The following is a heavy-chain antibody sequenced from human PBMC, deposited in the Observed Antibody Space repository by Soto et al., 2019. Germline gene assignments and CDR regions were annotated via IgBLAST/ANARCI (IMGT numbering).Heavy chain of an antibody. CDR2: ISYDGSDK. CDR3: AKSPNFYCSSYHCYKYYFDY. Sequence: LRLSCAASGFTFNTFGMHWVRQAPGKGLEWVAVISYDGSDKYYSDSVRGRFTISRDNSMNTLYLQMNSLRTEDTAVYYCAKSPNFYCSSYHCYKYYFDYWGQGTLVTVSS. J-gene: IGHJ4*02. V-gene: IGHV3-30*18. D-gene: IGHD2-2*01. CDR1: GFTFNTFG.